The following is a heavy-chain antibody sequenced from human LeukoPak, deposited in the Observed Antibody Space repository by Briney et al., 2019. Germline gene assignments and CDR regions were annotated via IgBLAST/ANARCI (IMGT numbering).Heavy chain of an antibody. CDR1: GGSISSSSYY. Sequence: PSETLSLTCTVSGGSISSSSYYWGWIRQPPGKGLEWIGSIYYSGSTYYNPSLKSRVTISVDTPKNQFSLKLSSVTAADTAVYYCARARIYSNYVWFDPWGQGTLVTVSS. D-gene: IGHD4-11*01. J-gene: IGHJ5*02. CDR3: ARARIYSNYVWFDP. CDR2: IYYSGST. V-gene: IGHV4-39*07.